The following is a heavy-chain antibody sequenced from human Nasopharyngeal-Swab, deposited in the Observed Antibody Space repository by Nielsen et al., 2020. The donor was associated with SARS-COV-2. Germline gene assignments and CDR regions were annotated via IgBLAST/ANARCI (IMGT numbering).Heavy chain of an antibody. J-gene: IGHJ6*02. D-gene: IGHD2-8*01. CDR3: ASGQCINGVCNPTDGLDV. Sequence: SVKVSCKASGFSITYRFLHWMRQAPGQALEWMGWITPFNGNAKYAQKFQDRVSITRDGSRTTASLELSSLRPDDTAMYFCASGQCINGVCNPTDGLDVWGQGTSVTVS. CDR2: ITPFNGNA. CDR1: GFSITYRF. V-gene: IGHV1-45*02.